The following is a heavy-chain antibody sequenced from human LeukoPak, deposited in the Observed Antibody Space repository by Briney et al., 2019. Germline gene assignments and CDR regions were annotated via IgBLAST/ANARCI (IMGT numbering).Heavy chain of an antibody. V-gene: IGHV4-34*01. D-gene: IGHD3-10*01. CDR1: GGSLSGYY. J-gene: IGHJ4*02. CDR3: ARDLSGSLYFDY. CDR2: INHSGST. Sequence: PSETLPLTCAVYGGSLSGYYWSWIRQPPGKGLEWIGEINHSGSTNYNPSLKSRVLISGDTSKNQFSLKLSSVTAADTAVYYCARDLSGSLYFDYWGQGTLVTAS.